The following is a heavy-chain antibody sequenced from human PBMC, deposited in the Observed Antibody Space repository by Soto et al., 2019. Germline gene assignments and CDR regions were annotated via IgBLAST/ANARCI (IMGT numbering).Heavy chain of an antibody. Sequence: EVQLLESGGGLVQPGGSLRLSCAASGFIFSGYGMTWVRQAPGKGLEWVSIINAGGSTTHYADSVKGRFTISRDDSKXTXXXQXXXXXXXXXXXXXXXXXAIWGGGRYYYYYMDVWGKGTTVTVSS. CDR3: XXXAIWGGGRYYYYYMDV. CDR1: GFIFSGYG. J-gene: IGHJ6*03. V-gene: IGHV3-23*03. CDR2: INAGGSTT. D-gene: IGHD2-15*01.